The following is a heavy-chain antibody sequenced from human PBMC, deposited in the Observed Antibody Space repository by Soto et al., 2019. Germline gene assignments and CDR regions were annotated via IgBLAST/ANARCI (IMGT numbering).Heavy chain of an antibody. J-gene: IGHJ6*02. CDR3: ASEPYDILTGYKTYYYYGMDV. CDR2: IIPSVGIT. CDR1: GYSFSFYG. Sequence: GASVKVSCKASGYSFSFYGINWVRQAPGQGLEWMGWIIPSVGITNFAQKFQGRVTITADTSTSTAYMELSSLRSEDTAVYYCASEPYDILTGYKTYYYYGMDVWGQGTTVTVSS. D-gene: IGHD3-9*01. V-gene: IGHV1-69*10.